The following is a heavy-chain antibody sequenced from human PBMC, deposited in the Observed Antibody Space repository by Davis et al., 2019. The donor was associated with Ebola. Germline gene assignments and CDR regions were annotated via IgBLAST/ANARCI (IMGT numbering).Heavy chain of an antibody. D-gene: IGHD3-22*01. V-gene: IGHV3-23*01. Sequence: GESLKISCAASGFTFSSYAMSWVRQAPGKGLEWVSAISGSGGSTYYADSVKGRFTISRDNSKNTLYLQMNSLRAEDTAVYYCAKEVDYYDSSALYYYYYGMDVWGQGTTVTVSS. CDR3: AKEVDYYDSSALYYYYYGMDV. CDR1: GFTFSSYA. CDR2: ISGSGGST. J-gene: IGHJ6*02.